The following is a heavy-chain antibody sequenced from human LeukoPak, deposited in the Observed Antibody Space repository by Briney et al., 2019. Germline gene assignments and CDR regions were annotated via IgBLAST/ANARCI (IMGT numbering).Heavy chain of an antibody. J-gene: IGHJ4*02. V-gene: IGHV1-69*04. CDR2: IIPMLAKT. CDR1: GGSFDEYA. D-gene: IGHD3-3*02. CDR3: ARGLLGGFAAAPFDH. Sequence: SVKVSCKASGGSFDEYAVSWVREAPGLGLEWMGRIIPMLAKTNRAQKFQDRVTITADKSTGTVYMELTDLRSDDTPVYFCARGLLGGFAAAPFDHWGQGTLITVSP.